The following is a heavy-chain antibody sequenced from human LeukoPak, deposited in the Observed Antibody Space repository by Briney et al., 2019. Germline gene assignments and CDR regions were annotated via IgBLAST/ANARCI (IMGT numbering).Heavy chain of an antibody. D-gene: IGHD3-22*01. CDR2: IKEDGSEK. J-gene: IGHJ4*02. CDR1: GFTFSSYW. V-gene: IGHV3-7*01. CDR3: ARTLAARHTSGYIDY. Sequence: GGSLRLSCAASGFTFSSYWMSWVRQAPGKGLEWVANIKEDGSEKYYVDSVKGRFTISRDNGKNSLYLQMNSLRAEDTAVCYCARTLAARHTSGYIDYWGQGTLVTVSS.